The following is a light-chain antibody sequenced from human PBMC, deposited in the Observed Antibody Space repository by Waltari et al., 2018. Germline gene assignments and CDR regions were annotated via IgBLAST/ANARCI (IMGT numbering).Light chain of an antibody. J-gene: IGLJ2*01. V-gene: IGLV2-14*03. CDR3: SSFTVTDTLVV. Sequence: QSALTQPASVSGSPGQSITISCTGTNSDIGAYNYVSWYQQHPCKAPKVIIFAVIFRPSGGANRFSGSKSGNTASLTITGLQAEDEAHYYCSSFTVTDTLVVFGGGTKLTV. CDR2: AVI. CDR1: NSDIGAYNY.